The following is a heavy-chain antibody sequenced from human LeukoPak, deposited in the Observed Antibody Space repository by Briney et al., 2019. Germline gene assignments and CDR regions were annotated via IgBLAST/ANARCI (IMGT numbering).Heavy chain of an antibody. V-gene: IGHV1-46*01. J-gene: IGHJ4*02. CDR1: GYSLINYY. D-gene: IGHD4-17*01. Sequence: ASVKVSCKASGYSLINYYIHWVRQAPGQGLEWMGILNPSGGSTSLAQNFQGRVTLTRDMSTTTVYMELNSLRSEDTAIYYCARVWEAVAGNYGVIDYWGQGTLVTVSS. CDR3: ARVWEAVAGNYGVIDY. CDR2: LNPSGGST.